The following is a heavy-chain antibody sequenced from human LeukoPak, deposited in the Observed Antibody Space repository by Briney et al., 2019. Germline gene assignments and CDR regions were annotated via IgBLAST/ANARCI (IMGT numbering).Heavy chain of an antibody. J-gene: IGHJ4*02. D-gene: IGHD3-22*01. CDR3: ATVPDSSGHFDY. CDR1: GGTFSSYA. Sequence: SVKVSCKASGGTFSSYAISWVRQAPGQGLEWMGRSIPIFGTANYAQKFQGRVTITTDESTSTAYMELSSLRSEDTAVYYCATVPDSSGHFDYWGQGTLVTVSS. V-gene: IGHV1-69*05. CDR2: SIPIFGTA.